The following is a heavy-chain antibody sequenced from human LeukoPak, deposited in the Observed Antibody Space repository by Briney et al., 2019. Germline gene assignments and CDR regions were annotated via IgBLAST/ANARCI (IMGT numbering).Heavy chain of an antibody. D-gene: IGHD6-25*01. CDR1: GGSISSYY. V-gene: IGHV4-59*08. CDR3: ARQSHGYLDYGMDV. CDR2: IYYSGST. J-gene: IGHJ6*02. Sequence: SETLSLTCTVSGGSISSYYWSWIRQPPGKGLEWIGYIYYSGSTNYNPSLKSRVTISVDTSKNQFSLKLSSVTAADTAVYYCARQSHGYLDYGMDVWGQGTTVTVSS.